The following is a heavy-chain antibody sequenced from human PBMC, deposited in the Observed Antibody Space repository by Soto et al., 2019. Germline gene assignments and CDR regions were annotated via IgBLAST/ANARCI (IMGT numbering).Heavy chain of an antibody. CDR2: IIPIFGTA. D-gene: IGHD2-15*01. V-gene: IGHV1-69*01. CDR3: ARDLGYCSGGSCYSVWPRDYYYYGMDV. Sequence: QVQLVQSGAEVKKPGSSVKVSCKASGGTFSSYAISWVRQAPGQGLEWMGGIIPIFGTANYAQKFQGRVTITADESTSTAYMELSSLRSEDTAVYYCARDLGYCSGGSCYSVWPRDYYYYGMDVWGQGTTVTVSS. CDR1: GGTFSSYA. J-gene: IGHJ6*02.